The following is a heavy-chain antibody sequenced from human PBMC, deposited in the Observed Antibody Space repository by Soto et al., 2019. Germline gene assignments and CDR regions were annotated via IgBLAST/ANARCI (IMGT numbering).Heavy chain of an antibody. CDR2: ISGRGDST. Sequence: EVQLLECGGGLVQPGGSLRLSCAASGFTFSSYTMTWVRQAPGKGLEWVSLISGRGDSTYYADSVKGRFTISRDNSKKTVYLQMNSLRAEDTAVYYCAHRVANRRKFDFWGQGTLVTVSS. J-gene: IGHJ4*02. V-gene: IGHV3-23*01. D-gene: IGHD3-16*02. CDR1: GFTFSSYT. CDR3: AHRVANRRKFDF.